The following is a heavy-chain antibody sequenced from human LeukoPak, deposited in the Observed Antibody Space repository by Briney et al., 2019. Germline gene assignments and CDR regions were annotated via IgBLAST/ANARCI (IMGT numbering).Heavy chain of an antibody. CDR3: AKGRIDYPWYFDY. CDR1: GFTFSSYA. Sequence: QPGGSLRLSCAASGFTFSSYALTWVRQGPGKGLEFVSAIRGSGYNTYNTDSVKGRFSISRDNSKNTLYMQMNSLRAEDTAVYYCAKGRIDYPWYFDYWGQGTLVTVSS. J-gene: IGHJ4*02. V-gene: IGHV3-23*01. D-gene: IGHD4-11*01. CDR2: IRGSGYNT.